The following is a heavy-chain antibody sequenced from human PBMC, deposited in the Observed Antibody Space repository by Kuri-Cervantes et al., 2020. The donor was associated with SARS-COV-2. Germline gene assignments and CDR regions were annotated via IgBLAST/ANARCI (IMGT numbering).Heavy chain of an antibody. CDR1: GFTFSSYS. D-gene: IGHD5-18*01. V-gene: IGHV3-30*03. CDR2: ISYDGSNK. CDR3: ARAYSYGPMFGMDV. J-gene: IGHJ6*02. Sequence: GGSLRLSCAASGFTFSSYSMNWVRQAPGKGLEWVAVISYDGSNKYYADPVKGRFTISRDNSKNTLYLQMNSLRAEDTAVYYCARAYSYGPMFGMDVWGQGTTVTVSS.